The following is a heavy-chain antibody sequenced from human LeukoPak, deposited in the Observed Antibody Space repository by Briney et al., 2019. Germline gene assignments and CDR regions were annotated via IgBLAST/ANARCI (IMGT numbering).Heavy chain of an antibody. CDR3: ARDVDTAMVTIDY. V-gene: IGHV3-21*01. Sequence: GGSLRLSCAASGFTFTTYSMNWVRQAPGKGLEWVSSISASSVYIYYSDSVKGRFTISRDNAKNSLYLQMNSLRAEDTAVYYCARDVDTAMVTIDYWGQGTLVTVPS. CDR2: ISASSVYI. CDR1: GFTFTTYS. D-gene: IGHD5-18*01. J-gene: IGHJ4*02.